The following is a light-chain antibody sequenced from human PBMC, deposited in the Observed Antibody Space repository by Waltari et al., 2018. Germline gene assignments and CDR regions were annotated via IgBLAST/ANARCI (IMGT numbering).Light chain of an antibody. J-gene: IGLJ2*01. Sequence: QSALTQPASVSGSPGPSITTSCTGTSSDLGGYRFVSWYQQHPGKVPKLLIYDVAFRPSGVSDRVTGAKSFNTATLTLPGPQAKDEAEYSGSSCTNTFTLVVGGATRLTVL. V-gene: IGLV2-14*03. CDR2: DVA. CDR1: SSDLGGYRF. CDR3: SSCTNTFTLV.